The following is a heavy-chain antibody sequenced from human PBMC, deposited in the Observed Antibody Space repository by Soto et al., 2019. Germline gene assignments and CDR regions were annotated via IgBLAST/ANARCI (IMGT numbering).Heavy chain of an antibody. J-gene: IGHJ6*02. CDR3: AGSHDYGDLYYYSGMDV. Sequence: GESLKISCKGSGYSFTSYWISWVRQMPGKGLEWMGRIDPSDSYTNYSPSFQGHVTISADKSISTAYLQWSSLKASDTAMYYCAGSHDYGDLYYYSGMDVGGQGITVTVSS. CDR2: IDPSDSYT. CDR1: GYSFTSYW. V-gene: IGHV5-10-1*01. D-gene: IGHD4-17*01.